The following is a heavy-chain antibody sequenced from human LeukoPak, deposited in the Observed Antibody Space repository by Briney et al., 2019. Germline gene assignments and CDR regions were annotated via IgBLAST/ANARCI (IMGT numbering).Heavy chain of an antibody. D-gene: IGHD3-3*02. J-gene: IGHJ4*02. CDR3: ATAGAISAY. V-gene: IGHV3-74*01. CDR1: GFAFSTFW. CDR2: INDDGSST. Sequence: PGGSLRLSCAASGFAFSTFWMYWVRQAPGKGLVWVSRINDDGSSTTYADSVKGRFTISRDNAKNTLYLQMNSLRDEDTAVYYCATAGAISAYWGQGTLVTVSS.